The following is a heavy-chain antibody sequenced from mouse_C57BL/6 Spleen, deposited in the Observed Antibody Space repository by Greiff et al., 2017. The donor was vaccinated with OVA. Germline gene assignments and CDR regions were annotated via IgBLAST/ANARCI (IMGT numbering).Heavy chain of an antibody. CDR3: ARSPYSNYGGFAY. Sequence: QVQLQQPGAELVRPGSSVKLSCKASGYTFTSYWMHWVKQRPIQGLEWIGNIDPSDSETHYNQKFKDKATLTVDKSSSTAYMQLSSLTSEDSAVYYCARSPYSNYGGFAYWGQGTLVTVSA. CDR1: GYTFTSYW. D-gene: IGHD2-5*01. J-gene: IGHJ3*01. CDR2: IDPSDSET. V-gene: IGHV1-52*01.